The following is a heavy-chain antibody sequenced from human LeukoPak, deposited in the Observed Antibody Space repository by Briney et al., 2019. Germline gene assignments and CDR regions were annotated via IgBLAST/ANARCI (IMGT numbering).Heavy chain of an antibody. J-gene: IGHJ6*02. Sequence: ASVKVSCKASGYTFTGYYMHWVRQAPGQGLEWMGGIIPIFGTANYAQKFQGRVTITADESTSTAYMELSSLRSEDTAVYYCARAGYSYGTPAENYYGMDVWGQGTTVTVSS. V-gene: IGHV1-69*13. CDR1: GYTFTGYY. D-gene: IGHD5-18*01. CDR2: IIPIFGTA. CDR3: ARAGYSYGTPAENYYGMDV.